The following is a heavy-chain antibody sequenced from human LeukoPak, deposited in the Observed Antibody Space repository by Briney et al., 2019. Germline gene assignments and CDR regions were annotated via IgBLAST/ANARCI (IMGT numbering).Heavy chain of an antibody. V-gene: IGHV1-2*02. Sequence: ASVKVSCKASGYTFTGHYMHWVRQAPGQGLEWMGWINPNSGGTNYAQKFQGRVTMTRDTSISTAYMELSRLRSDDTAVYYCARDFCSSTSCYKRARRNHNWFDPWGQGTLVTVSS. CDR2: INPNSGGT. CDR1: GYTFTGHY. J-gene: IGHJ5*02. D-gene: IGHD2-2*02. CDR3: ARDFCSSTSCYKRARRNHNWFDP.